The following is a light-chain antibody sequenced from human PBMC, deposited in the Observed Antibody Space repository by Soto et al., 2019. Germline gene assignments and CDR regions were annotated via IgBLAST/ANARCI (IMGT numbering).Light chain of an antibody. Sequence: EIVLTQSPATLSLSPGESSTLSCRASQSISHFLAWYQQRPGQAPRLLIYDASNRATGIPTRFSGSGSETDFTLTISRLEPEDFAVYYCQQRSSWPITFGQGTRLEIK. V-gene: IGKV3-11*01. J-gene: IGKJ5*01. CDR2: DAS. CDR1: QSISHF. CDR3: QQRSSWPIT.